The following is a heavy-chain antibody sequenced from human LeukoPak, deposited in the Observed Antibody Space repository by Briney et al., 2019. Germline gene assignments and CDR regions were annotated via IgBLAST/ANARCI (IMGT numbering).Heavy chain of an antibody. CDR2: INPSGGST. Sequence: ASVKVSCKASGYTFTGYYMHWVRQAPGQGLEWMGIINPSGGSTSYAQKFQGRVTMTRDTSTSTVYMELSSLRSEDTAVYYCARGGDSIAVAGSTFDYWGQGTLVTVSS. CDR1: GYTFTGYY. D-gene: IGHD6-19*01. J-gene: IGHJ4*02. V-gene: IGHV1-46*01. CDR3: ARGGDSIAVAGSTFDY.